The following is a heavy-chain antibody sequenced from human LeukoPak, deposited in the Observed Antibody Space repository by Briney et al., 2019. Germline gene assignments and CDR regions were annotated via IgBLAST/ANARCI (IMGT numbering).Heavy chain of an antibody. CDR1: GGSFSGYY. J-gene: IGHJ4*02. D-gene: IGHD1-26*01. CDR2: INHSGST. CDR3: ARGMLGGSDY. Sequence: SETLSHTCAVYGGSFSGYYWSWIRQPPGKGLEWIGEINHSGSTNYNPSLKSRVTISVDTSKNQFSLKLSSVTAADTAVYYCARGMLGGSDYWGQGTLVTVSS. V-gene: IGHV4-34*01.